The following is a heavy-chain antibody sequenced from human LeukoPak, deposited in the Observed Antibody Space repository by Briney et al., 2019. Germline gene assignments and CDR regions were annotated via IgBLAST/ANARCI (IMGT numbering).Heavy chain of an antibody. D-gene: IGHD2-15*01. CDR2: IYYSGST. Sequence: SETLSLTCTVSGGSISSYYWSWIRQPPGKGLEWIGYIYYSGSTNYNPSLKSRVTISVDTSKNQISLKLSSVTAADTAVYYCARQGCSGGSCYYSKNYGMDVWGQGTTVTVSS. CDR1: GGSISSYY. V-gene: IGHV4-59*08. J-gene: IGHJ6*02. CDR3: ARQGCSGGSCYYSKNYGMDV.